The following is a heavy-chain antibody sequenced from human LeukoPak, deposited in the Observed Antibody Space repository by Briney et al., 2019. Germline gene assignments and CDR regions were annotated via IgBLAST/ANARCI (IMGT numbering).Heavy chain of an antibody. CDR1: GFTFSSYA. CDR2: ISYDGSNK. D-gene: IGHD6-13*01. Sequence: GGSLRLSCAASGFTFSSYAMHWVRQAPGKGLEWVAVISYDGSNKYYADSVKGRLTISRDNSKNTLYLRMNSLRAEDTAVHYCARGGSSWANDHWGQGTLVTVSS. CDR3: ARGGSSWANDH. V-gene: IGHV3-30*04. J-gene: IGHJ4*02.